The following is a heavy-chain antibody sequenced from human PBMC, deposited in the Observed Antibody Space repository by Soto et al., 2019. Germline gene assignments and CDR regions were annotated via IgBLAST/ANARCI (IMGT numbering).Heavy chain of an antibody. V-gene: IGHV1-2*04. CDR2: INPNSGGT. Sequence: ASVKVSCKAPGYTFTGYYMHWVRQAPGQGLEWMGWINPNSGGTNYAQKFQGWVTMTRDTSISTAYMELSRLRSDDTAVYYCARALSDYYDSSGYFSHWGQGTLVTVSS. J-gene: IGHJ4*02. CDR3: ARALSDYYDSSGYFSH. D-gene: IGHD3-22*01. CDR1: GYTFTGYY.